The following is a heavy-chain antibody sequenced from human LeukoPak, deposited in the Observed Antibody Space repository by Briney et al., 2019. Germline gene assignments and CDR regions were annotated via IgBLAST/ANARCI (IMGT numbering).Heavy chain of an antibody. V-gene: IGHV1-2*04. CDR3: ASSYSSGRDNWFDP. Sequence: ASVKVSCKASGYTFTGYYMHWVRQAPGQGLEWMGWINPNSGGTNYAQKFQGWVTMTRDTSISKAYMELSRLRSDDTAVYYCASSYSSGRDNWFDPWGQGTLVTVSS. D-gene: IGHD6-19*01. J-gene: IGHJ5*02. CDR2: INPNSGGT. CDR1: GYTFTGYY.